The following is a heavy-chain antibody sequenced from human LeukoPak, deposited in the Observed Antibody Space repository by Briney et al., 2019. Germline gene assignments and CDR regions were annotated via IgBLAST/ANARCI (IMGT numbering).Heavy chain of an antibody. CDR1: GFTFSSYG. CDR2: IWYDGSNK. V-gene: IGHV3-33*06. Sequence: GGSLRLSCAASGFTFSSYGMYWVRQAPGKGLEWVAVIWYDGSNKYYADSVKGRFTISRDNSKNTLYLQMNSLRAEDTAVYYCGKDRGGSSSADYWGQGTLVTVSS. J-gene: IGHJ4*02. CDR3: GKDRGGSSSADY. D-gene: IGHD1-26*01.